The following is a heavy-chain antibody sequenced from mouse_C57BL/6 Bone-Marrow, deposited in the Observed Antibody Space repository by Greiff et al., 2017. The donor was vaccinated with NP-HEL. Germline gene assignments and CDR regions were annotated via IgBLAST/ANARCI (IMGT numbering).Heavy chain of an antibody. J-gene: IGHJ4*01. D-gene: IGHD2-4*01. CDR2: ISSGSSTI. CDR1: GFTFSDYG. CDR3: AKIYYDYDAAMDY. V-gene: IGHV5-17*01. Sequence: EVQVVESGGGLVKPGGSLKLSCAASGFTFSDYGMHWVCQAPEKGLEWVAYISSGSSTIYYADTVKGRFTISRDNAKNTLFLQMTSLRSEDTAMYYCAKIYYDYDAAMDYWGQGTSVTVSS.